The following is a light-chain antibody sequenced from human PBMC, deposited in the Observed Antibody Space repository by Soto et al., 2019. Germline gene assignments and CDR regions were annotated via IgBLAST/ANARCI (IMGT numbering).Light chain of an antibody. CDR3: QQRGHWPLT. V-gene: IGKV3-11*01. Sequence: EVVLTQSTATLSLSPGERVTLSCRTSQNVDTYLTWYQQKPGQAPRLLIYDASSRATGIPARFSGSGSGTGFSLSISSLEPEDFAVYYCQQRGHWPLTFGGGTKVEIK. J-gene: IGKJ4*01. CDR1: QNVDTY. CDR2: DAS.